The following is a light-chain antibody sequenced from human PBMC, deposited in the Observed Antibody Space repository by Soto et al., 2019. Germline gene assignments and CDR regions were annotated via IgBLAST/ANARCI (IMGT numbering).Light chain of an antibody. CDR3: QQRSNWPLIT. J-gene: IGKJ5*01. Sequence: EIVMTPSPATLSVSPVERASLSCRASQSVYSNLAWYQHTPGQAPRLLIFDASTRATGIPARFSGSGSGTDFTLTISSLEPEDFAVYYCQQRSNWPLITFGQGTRLEIK. CDR2: DAS. V-gene: IGKV3-11*01. CDR1: QSVYSN.